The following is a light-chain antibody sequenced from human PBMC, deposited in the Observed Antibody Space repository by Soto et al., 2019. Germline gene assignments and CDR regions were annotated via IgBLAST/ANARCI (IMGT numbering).Light chain of an antibody. Sequence: QPLLTQPPSASLSPGQRVTISCSGSSSNIGSNTVNWYQQLPGTAPKLLIHANNQRPSGVPDRFSGSKSGTSASLAISWLQSEEADYYCAAWDDSLNGYVFGTGTKVTVL. J-gene: IGLJ1*01. CDR1: SSNIGSNT. V-gene: IGLV1-44*01. CDR3: AAWDDSLNGYV. CDR2: ANN.